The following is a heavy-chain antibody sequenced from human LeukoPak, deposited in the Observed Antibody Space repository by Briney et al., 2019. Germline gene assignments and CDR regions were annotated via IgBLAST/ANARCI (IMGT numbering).Heavy chain of an antibody. CDR3: AREGANYQDYFDS. Sequence: GGSLRLSCAGSGFVFRSYWMPWVRQTPGKGLVWVSRIQSDGSRADYADFAKGRFTISRDNARDTVDLQMNSLRAEDTAVYYCAREGANYQDYFDSWGQGTLVTVSS. J-gene: IGHJ4*02. D-gene: IGHD4/OR15-4a*01. CDR1: GFVFRSYW. V-gene: IGHV3-74*01. CDR2: IQSDGSRA.